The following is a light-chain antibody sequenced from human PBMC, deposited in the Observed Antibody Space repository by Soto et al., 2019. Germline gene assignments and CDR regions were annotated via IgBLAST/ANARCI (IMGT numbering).Light chain of an antibody. Sequence: EIVMTQSPATLSVSPGERATLSCRASQSVNSNLAWYQQKPGQAPRLPISGASTRATGIPARFSGSGSETEFTLSISSLQSEDFAVYYCQQYNNWWTFGQGTKVEMK. CDR2: GAS. J-gene: IGKJ1*01. CDR3: QQYNNWWT. V-gene: IGKV3-15*01. CDR1: QSVNSN.